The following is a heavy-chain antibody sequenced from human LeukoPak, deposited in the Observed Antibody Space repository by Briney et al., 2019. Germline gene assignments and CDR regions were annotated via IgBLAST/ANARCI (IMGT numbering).Heavy chain of an antibody. J-gene: IGHJ4*02. CDR3: ARGLRYCAGGTCFEVLDY. CDR2: SDAGNGNT. D-gene: IGHD2-15*01. CDR1: GFTFTNYA. V-gene: IGHV1-3*02. Sequence: ASVRVSCKTSGFTFTNYAIHWVRQAPGQRLEWMGWSDAGNGNTKSSQDFQGRVNITGDTSATAAYMELSSLRSEDTAVYYCARGLRYCAGGTCFEVLDYWGQGTLVTVSS.